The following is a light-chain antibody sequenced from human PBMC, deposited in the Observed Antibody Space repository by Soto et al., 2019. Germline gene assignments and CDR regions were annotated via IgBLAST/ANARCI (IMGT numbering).Light chain of an antibody. CDR2: WAS. J-gene: IGKJ2*01. CDR1: QSISNN. V-gene: IGKV3-15*01. CDR3: QQYYIVPYT. Sequence: EIVMTQSPATLSVSPGERATLSCRASQSISNNLAWYQQKPGQPPKLLIYWASTRESGVPDRFSGSGSGTDFTLTISSLQAEDVAVYYCQQYYIVPYTFGQGTKLEI.